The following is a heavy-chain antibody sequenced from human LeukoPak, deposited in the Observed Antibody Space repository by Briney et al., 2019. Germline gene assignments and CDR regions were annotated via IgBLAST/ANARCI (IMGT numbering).Heavy chain of an antibody. J-gene: IGHJ4*02. D-gene: IGHD6-6*01. CDR2: INTSGGGT. V-gene: IGHV1-46*04. CDR1: GYTFTRDY. CDR3: ARELASSPSF. Sequence: ASVKVSCKASGYTFTRDYMHWVRQAPGQGLEWMGLINTSGGGTIYAQNLQGRVTITRDTSTRTVYMEMRRLRSEDTAVYYCARELASSPSFWGQGTLVTVSS.